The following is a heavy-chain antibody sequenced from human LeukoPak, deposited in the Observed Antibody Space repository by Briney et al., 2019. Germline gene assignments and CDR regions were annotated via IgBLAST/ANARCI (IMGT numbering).Heavy chain of an antibody. CDR3: ARDIAARNWFDP. J-gene: IGHJ5*02. CDR1: GGSISSSNYY. Sequence: SETLSLTCTVSGGSISSSNYYWGWIRQPPGKGLEWIGSIYYSGSTYYNPSLKSRVTISVDTSKNQFSLKLSSVTAADTAVYYCARDIAARNWFDPWGQGTLVTVSS. D-gene: IGHD6-6*01. CDR2: IYYSGST. V-gene: IGHV4-39*07.